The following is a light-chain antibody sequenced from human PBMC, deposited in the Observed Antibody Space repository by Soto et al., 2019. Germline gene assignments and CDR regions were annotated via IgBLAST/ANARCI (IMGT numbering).Light chain of an antibody. V-gene: IGLV1-44*01. CDR3: AAWDDSLNGSV. CDR2: SNN. J-gene: IGLJ7*01. CDR1: NSNIGTNT. Sequence: QSVLTQPPSASGTPGQEVTISCSGSNSNIGTNTVHWYQQLPGAAPKILIHSNNQRPSGVPDRFSGSKSGTSASLVISGLQSEDEADYYCAAWDDSLNGSVFGGGTQLTVL.